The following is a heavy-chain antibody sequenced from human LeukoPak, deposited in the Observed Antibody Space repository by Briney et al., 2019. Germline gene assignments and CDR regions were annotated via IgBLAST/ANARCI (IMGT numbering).Heavy chain of an antibody. CDR3: ATYRQVLLPFES. J-gene: IGHJ4*02. CDR1: GFTFSSYT. Sequence: GSLRLSCAASGFTFSSYTMNWVRQAPGKGLEWVSSITRSSNYRYYSDSMKGRFTISRDNAKKSLYLQMNSLRAEDTAVYYCATYRQVLLPFESWGQGTLVTVSS. CDR2: ITRSSNYR. D-gene: IGHD2-8*02. V-gene: IGHV3-21*01.